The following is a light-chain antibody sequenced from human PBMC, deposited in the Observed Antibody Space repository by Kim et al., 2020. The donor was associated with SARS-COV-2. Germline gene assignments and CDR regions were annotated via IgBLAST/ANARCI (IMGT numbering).Light chain of an antibody. J-gene: IGLJ2*01. CDR1: SDSIDDNY. CDR3: QSYNRDNVL. CDR2: EDD. Sequence: GKPVTISCTRSSDSIDDNYGQWYQQRPGGVPTTVIYEDDQRPSGVSDRFSGSIDNSSNSASLTISGLRTEDEADYYCQSYNRDNVLFGGGTKLTVL. V-gene: IGLV6-57*03.